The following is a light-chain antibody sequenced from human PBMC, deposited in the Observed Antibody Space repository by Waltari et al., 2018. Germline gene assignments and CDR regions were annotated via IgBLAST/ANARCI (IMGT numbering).Light chain of an antibody. CDR3: CSYGGSFTWI. J-gene: IGLJ2*01. Sequence: QSALTQPDSVSGSPGQWITISCTGTSSDIGVYNLVSWYQQHPGNAPKLMIYDFNKRPSGVSNRFSGSKSGNTASLTISGLQTEDEADYYCCSYGGSFTWIFGGGTKLTVL. CDR2: DFN. V-gene: IGLV2-23*02. CDR1: SSDIGVYNL.